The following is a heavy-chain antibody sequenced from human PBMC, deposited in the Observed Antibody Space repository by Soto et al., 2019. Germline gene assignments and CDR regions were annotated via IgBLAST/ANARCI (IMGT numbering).Heavy chain of an antibody. CDR2: TYYRSKWYN. J-gene: IGHJ4*02. V-gene: IGHV6-1*01. CDR3: ARVVTAMALRASHFDY. CDR1: GDSVSSNSAA. Sequence: QVQLQQSGPGLVKPSQTLSLTCAISGDSVSSNSAAWNWIRQSPSRVLEWLGRTYYRSKWYNDYAVSVKSRITINPDTYKNQFSLQLNSVTPADTAVYYCARVVTAMALRASHFDYWGQGTLVTVSS. D-gene: IGHD5-18*01.